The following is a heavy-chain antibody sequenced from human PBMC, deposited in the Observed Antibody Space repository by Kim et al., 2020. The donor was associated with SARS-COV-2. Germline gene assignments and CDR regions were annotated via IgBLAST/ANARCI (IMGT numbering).Heavy chain of an antibody. Sequence: ASVKVSCKASGYTFTSYAMHWVRQAPGQRLEWMGWINAGNGNTKYSQKFQGRVTITRDTSASTAYMELSSLRSEDTAVYYCAREKHTIFGVGWFDPWGQGTLVTVSS. CDR2: INAGNGNT. D-gene: IGHD3-3*01. V-gene: IGHV1-3*01. CDR3: AREKHTIFGVGWFDP. J-gene: IGHJ5*02. CDR1: GYTFTSYA.